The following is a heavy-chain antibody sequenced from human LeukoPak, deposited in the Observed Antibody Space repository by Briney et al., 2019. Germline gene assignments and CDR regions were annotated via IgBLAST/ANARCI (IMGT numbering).Heavy chain of an antibody. CDR3: ANQCGGGCSRDY. J-gene: IGHJ4*02. CDR1: GFTFSSYA. Sequence: GGSLRLSCAASGFTFSSYAMSWVRQAPGKGLEWVSGISGSGGSTYYADSVKGRFTISRDNSKNTLYLQMNSLGGEDTAMYYCANQCGGGCSRDYWGQGTLVSVSS. V-gene: IGHV3-23*01. CDR2: ISGSGGST. D-gene: IGHD2-21*02.